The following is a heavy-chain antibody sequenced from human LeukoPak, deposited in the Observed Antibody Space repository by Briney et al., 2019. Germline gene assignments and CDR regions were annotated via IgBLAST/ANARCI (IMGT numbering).Heavy chain of an antibody. V-gene: IGHV3-23*01. J-gene: IGHJ1*01. Sequence: GGSLRLSCAATGLTVSSNYMSWVRQAPGKGLEWVSAISGSGGSTYCADSVKGRFTISRDDSKNTLYLQMNSLRAEDTAVYYCAKEAYSSSSFQHWGQGTLVTVSS. CDR2: ISGSGGST. CDR3: AKEAYSSSSFQH. CDR1: GLTVSSNY. D-gene: IGHD6-6*01.